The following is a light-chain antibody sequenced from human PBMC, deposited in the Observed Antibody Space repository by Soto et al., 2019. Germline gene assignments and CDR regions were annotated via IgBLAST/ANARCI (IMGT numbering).Light chain of an antibody. CDR2: EVT. CDR3: SSYAGSNILV. V-gene: IGLV2-8*01. CDR1: SSDVGGYNY. Sequence: QSALTQPPSASGSPGQSVNISCTGTSSDVGGYNYVSWYQQHPGKVPKLMIYEVTKRPSGVPDRFSGSKSGNTASLTVSGLQAEDEADYYCSSYAGSNILVFGGGTKLTVL. J-gene: IGLJ3*02.